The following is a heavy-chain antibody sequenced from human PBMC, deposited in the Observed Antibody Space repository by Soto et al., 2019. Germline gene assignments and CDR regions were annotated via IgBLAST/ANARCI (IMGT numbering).Heavy chain of an antibody. D-gene: IGHD2-21*01. CDR3: ARRRRPTYCGGDCYSWYFDY. V-gene: IGHV4-59*01. CDR2: IYYSGST. Sequence: SETLSLTCTVSGGSISSYYWSWIRQPPGKGLEWIGYIYYSGSTNYNPSLKSRVTISVDTSKNQFSPKLSSVTAADTAVYYCARRRRPTYCGGDCYSWYFDYWGQGTLVTVS. CDR1: GGSISSYY. J-gene: IGHJ4*02.